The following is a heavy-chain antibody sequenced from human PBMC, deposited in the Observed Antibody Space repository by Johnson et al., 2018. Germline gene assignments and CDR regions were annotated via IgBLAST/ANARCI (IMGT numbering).Heavy chain of an antibody. Sequence: QVQLVQSGGGVVQPGRSLRLSCTASGFTFSSYGMHWVRQAPGTGLEWVAVIWYDGSNQYYEEYVKGRFTISRDTSKNPLYLQMNSLRAEDTAVYYCARDGTHYYDSSGYYYPLQYCQHWGQGTLVTVSS. CDR3: ARDGTHYYDSSGYYYPLQYCQH. J-gene: IGHJ1*01. CDR2: IWYDGSNQ. CDR1: GFTFSSYG. D-gene: IGHD3-22*01. V-gene: IGHV3-33*01.